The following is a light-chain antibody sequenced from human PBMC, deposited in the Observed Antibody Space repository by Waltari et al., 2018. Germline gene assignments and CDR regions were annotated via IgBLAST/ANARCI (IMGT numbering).Light chain of an antibody. J-gene: IGKJ1*01. CDR2: DAS. Sequence: IVLTQSPDSLSLSPGERATLTCRASQSVSSLLAWYQQRPGQAPRLLIYDASKRAAGIPARFSGSGSGTEFTLTISTLEAEDFAVYCCQQRSTWPRTFGQGTNVE. CDR1: QSVSSL. V-gene: IGKV3-11*01. CDR3: QQRSTWPRT.